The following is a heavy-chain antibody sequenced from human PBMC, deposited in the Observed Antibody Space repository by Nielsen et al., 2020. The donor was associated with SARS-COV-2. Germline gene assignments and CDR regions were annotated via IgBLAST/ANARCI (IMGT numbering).Heavy chain of an antibody. CDR1: GFTFSSYA. CDR2: ISGSGGST. V-gene: IGHV3-23*01. Sequence: GESLKISCAASGFTFSSYAMSWVRQAPGKGLEWVSAISGSGGSTYYADSVKGRFTISRDNSKNTLYLQMNSLRAEDTAVYYCAESSGYYSTVDYWGQGTLVTVSS. D-gene: IGHD3-22*01. J-gene: IGHJ4*02. CDR3: AESSGYYSTVDY.